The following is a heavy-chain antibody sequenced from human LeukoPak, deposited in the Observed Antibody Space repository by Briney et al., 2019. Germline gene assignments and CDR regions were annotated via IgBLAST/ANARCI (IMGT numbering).Heavy chain of an antibody. Sequence: PGGSLRLSCAASGFTFDDYAMHWVRQAPGKGLEWVSYISSSSSYTNYADSVKGRFTISRDNAKNSLYLQMNSLRAEDTAVYYCARVFGGSGYYPLDYWGQGTLVTVSS. V-gene: IGHV3-11*06. J-gene: IGHJ4*02. CDR1: GFTFDDYA. CDR3: ARVFGGSGYYPLDY. D-gene: IGHD3-3*01. CDR2: ISSSSSYT.